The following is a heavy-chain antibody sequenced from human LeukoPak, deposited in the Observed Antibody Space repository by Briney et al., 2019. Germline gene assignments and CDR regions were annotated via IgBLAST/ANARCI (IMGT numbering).Heavy chain of an antibody. CDR1: GGSFSGYY. CDR3: ARERHGHPFDS. J-gene: IGHJ4*02. Sequence: SETLSLTCAVYGGSFSGYYWSWIRQPPGKGLEWIGEINHSGSTNYNPSLKSRVTISVDTSKNQFSLNLSSVTAADTAVYYCARERHGHPFDSWGQGTLVTVSS. CDR2: INHSGST. V-gene: IGHV4-34*01.